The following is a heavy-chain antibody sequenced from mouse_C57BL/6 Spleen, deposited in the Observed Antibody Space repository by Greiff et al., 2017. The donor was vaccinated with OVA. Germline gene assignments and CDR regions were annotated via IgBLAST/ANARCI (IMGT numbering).Heavy chain of an antibody. CDR1: GFTFSDYY. J-gene: IGHJ4*01. V-gene: IGHV5-16*01. Sequence: EVQLVESEGGLVQPGRSMKLSCTASGFTFSDYYMAWVRPVPEKGLEWVANINYDGSSTYYLASLKSRFIISRDNAKNILYLQMSSLKSEDTATYYCARGGLDYYAMDYWGQGTSVTVAS. D-gene: IGHD3-1*01. CDR2: INYDGSST. CDR3: ARGGLDYYAMDY.